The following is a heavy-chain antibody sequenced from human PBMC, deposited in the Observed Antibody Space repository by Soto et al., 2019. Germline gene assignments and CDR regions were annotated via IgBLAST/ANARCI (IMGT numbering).Heavy chain of an antibody. Sequence: QVQLVQSGAEVKKPGSSVKVSCKASGGTFSSYAISWVRQAPGQGLEWMGGIIPIFGTANYAQKFQGRVTITADESPNTPYTXLSSLRSEDTAVYYCARVYIEYSSSSLKYYSGMDVWGQGTTVTVSS. CDR2: IIPIFGTA. CDR1: GGTFSSYA. J-gene: IGHJ6*02. D-gene: IGHD6-6*01. CDR3: ARVYIEYSSSSLKYYSGMDV. V-gene: IGHV1-69*12.